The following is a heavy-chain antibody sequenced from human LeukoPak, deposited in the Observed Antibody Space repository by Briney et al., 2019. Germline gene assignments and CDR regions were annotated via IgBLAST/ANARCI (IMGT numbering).Heavy chain of an antibody. CDR3: ARGGPYSSSWYGNWFDP. CDR1: GFTFSSYW. CDR2: IKQDGSEK. J-gene: IGHJ5*02. V-gene: IGHV3-7*01. D-gene: IGHD6-13*01. Sequence: TGGSLRLSCAASGFTFSSYWMSWVRQAPGKGLEWVANIKQDGSEKYYVDSVKGRFTIPRGNAKNSLYLQMNSLRAEDTAVYYCARGGPYSSSWYGNWFDPWGQGTLVTVSS.